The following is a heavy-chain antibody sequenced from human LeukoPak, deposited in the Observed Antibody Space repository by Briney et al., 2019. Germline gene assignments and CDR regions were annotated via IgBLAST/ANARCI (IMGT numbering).Heavy chain of an antibody. D-gene: IGHD6-13*01. J-gene: IGHJ6*03. CDR2: IMPISGTA. V-gene: IGHV1-69*06. CDR3: ARVVGLTGYSSNWYSGYYYYMDV. Sequence: KISCKASGYTFTSYYMHWVRQAPGQGLEWMGGIMPISGTANYAQKFQGRVTITADKPTNTAYMELSSLRSEDTAVYYCARVVGLTGYSSNWYSGYYYYMDVWGKGTTVTVSS. CDR1: GYTFTSYY.